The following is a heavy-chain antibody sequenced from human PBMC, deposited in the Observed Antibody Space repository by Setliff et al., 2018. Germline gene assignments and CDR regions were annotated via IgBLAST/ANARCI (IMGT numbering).Heavy chain of an antibody. CDR1: GFTFSSYA. Sequence: GGSLRLSCAASGFTFSSYAMSWVRQAPGKGLEWVSAISGGGGSTYYADSVKGRFTISRDNSKNTLYLQMNSLRAEDTAVYYCAKNGFGVVALGVNNWFDPWGQGTLVTVSS. CDR3: AKNGFGVVALGVNNWFDP. D-gene: IGHD3-10*01. J-gene: IGHJ5*02. V-gene: IGHV3-23*01. CDR2: ISGGGGST.